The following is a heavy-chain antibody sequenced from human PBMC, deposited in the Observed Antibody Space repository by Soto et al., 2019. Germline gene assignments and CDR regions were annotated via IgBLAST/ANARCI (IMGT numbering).Heavy chain of an antibody. Sequence: ASVKVSCKASGYTFTSYDINWVRQATGQGLEWMGWMNPNSGNTVYAQEFQGRVTMTRNTSISTAYMELSSLRSEDTAVYYCAREKSSRYDHWGQGTLVTVSS. D-gene: IGHD6-13*01. CDR2: MNPNSGNT. CDR3: AREKSSRYDH. V-gene: IGHV1-8*01. CDR1: GYTFTSYD. J-gene: IGHJ4*02.